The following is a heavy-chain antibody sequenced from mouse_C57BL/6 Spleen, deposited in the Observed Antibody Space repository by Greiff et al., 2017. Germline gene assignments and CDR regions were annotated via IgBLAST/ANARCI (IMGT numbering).Heavy chain of an antibody. J-gene: IGHJ1*03. D-gene: IGHD1-1*01. CDR3: ARDLDYYVSSYGYFDV. CDR2: ISYDGSN. Sequence: EVQLQQSGPGLVKPSQSLSLTCSVTGYSITSGYYWNWIRQFPGNKLEWMGYISYDGSNNYNPSLKNRISITRDTSKNQFFLKLNSVTTEDTATYYCARDLDYYVSSYGYFDVWGTGTTVTVSS. V-gene: IGHV3-6*01. CDR1: GYSITSGYY.